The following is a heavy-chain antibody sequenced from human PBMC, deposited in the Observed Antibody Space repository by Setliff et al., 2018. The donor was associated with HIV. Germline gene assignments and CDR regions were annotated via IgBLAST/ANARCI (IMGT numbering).Heavy chain of an antibody. J-gene: IGHJ4*02. CDR3: ARGRFVGFDY. CDR2: IYTSGST. D-gene: IGHD3-16*02. V-gene: IGHV4-61*02. CDR1: DGSISTGSYY. Sequence: PSETLSLTCTVADGSISTGSYYWSWVRQPAGRGLEWIGRIYTSGSTNYNPSLKSRVTMSVDTSKNQFSLNLTSVTAADTAVYYCARGRFVGFDYWGQGTQVTVSS.